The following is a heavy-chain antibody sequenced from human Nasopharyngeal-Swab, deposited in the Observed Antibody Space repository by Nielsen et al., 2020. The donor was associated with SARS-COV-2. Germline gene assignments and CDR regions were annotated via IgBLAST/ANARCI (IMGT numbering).Heavy chain of an antibody. Sequence: GGSLRLSCAASGFTFSDYYMSWIRQAPGKGLEWVSYISSSGSTIYYADPVKGRFTISRDNAKNSLYLQMNSLRAEDTAVYYCARDRYSSSWYGPIDYWGQGTLVTVSS. CDR1: GFTFSDYY. J-gene: IGHJ4*02. CDR2: ISSSGSTI. D-gene: IGHD6-13*01. CDR3: ARDRYSSSWYGPIDY. V-gene: IGHV3-11*01.